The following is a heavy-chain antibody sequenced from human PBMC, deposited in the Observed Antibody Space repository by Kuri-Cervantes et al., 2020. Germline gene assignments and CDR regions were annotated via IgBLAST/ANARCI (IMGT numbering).Heavy chain of an antibody. CDR1: GYTFTSYG. J-gene: IGHJ6*02. Sequence: ASVKVSCKASGYTFTSYGISWVRQAPGQGLEWMGWITAYNGNTNYAQKLQGRVTMTTDTSTSTAYMELRSLRSDDTAVYYCARVFQQLVTNYYYYGMAVWGQGTTVTSP. V-gene: IGHV1-18*01. CDR3: ARVFQQLVTNYYYYGMAV. CDR2: ITAYNGNT. D-gene: IGHD6-13*01.